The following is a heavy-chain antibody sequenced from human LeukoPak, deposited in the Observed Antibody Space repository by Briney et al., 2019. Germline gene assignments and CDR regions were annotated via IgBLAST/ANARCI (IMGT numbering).Heavy chain of an antibody. Sequence: GGSLRLSCAASGFTFSSYSMNWVRQAPDKGLEWVSSISSSSSYIYYADSVKGRFTISRDNAKNSLYLQMNSLRAEDTAVYYCARDRGDKGFDYWGQGTLVTVSS. V-gene: IGHV3-21*01. CDR3: ARDRGDKGFDY. CDR1: GFTFSSYS. J-gene: IGHJ4*02. CDR2: ISSSSSYI. D-gene: IGHD3-10*01.